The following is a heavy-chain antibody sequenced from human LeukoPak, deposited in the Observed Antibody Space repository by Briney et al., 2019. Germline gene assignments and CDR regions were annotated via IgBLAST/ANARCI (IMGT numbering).Heavy chain of an antibody. J-gene: IGHJ4*02. Sequence: RASVKVSCKASGYTFTDYYIHWVRQAPGQGLEWMGWINPNSGGTNYVQKFQGRVTMTRDTSISTAYMELSSLRSDDTAVYYCARAFSFGRDYWGQGTLVTVSS. CDR2: INPNSGGT. D-gene: IGHD3-3*01. V-gene: IGHV1-2*02. CDR1: GYTFTDYY. CDR3: ARAFSFGRDY.